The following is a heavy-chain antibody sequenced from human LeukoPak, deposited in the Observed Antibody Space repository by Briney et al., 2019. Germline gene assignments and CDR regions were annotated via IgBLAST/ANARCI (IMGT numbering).Heavy chain of an antibody. Sequence: PGGSLRLSCAASGFTFSSYWMSWVRQAPGKGLEWVANIKQDGSEKYYVDSVKGRFTISRDNAKNSLYLQMNSLRAEGTAVYYCARGPGTAPTDGGFDYWGQGTLVTVSS. D-gene: IGHD1-1*01. J-gene: IGHJ4*02. V-gene: IGHV3-7*01. CDR3: ARGPGTAPTDGGFDY. CDR2: IKQDGSEK. CDR1: GFTFSSYW.